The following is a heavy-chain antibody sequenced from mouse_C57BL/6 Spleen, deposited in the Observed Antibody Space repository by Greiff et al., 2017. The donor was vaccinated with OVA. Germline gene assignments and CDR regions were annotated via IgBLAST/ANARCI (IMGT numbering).Heavy chain of an antibody. V-gene: IGHV1-54*01. J-gene: IGHJ2*01. CDR3: ARAVGRLAFDY. CDR2: INPGSGGT. D-gene: IGHD6-1*01. CDR1: GYAFTNYL. Sequence: VQLQQSGAELVRPGTSVKVSCKASGYAFTNYLIEWVKQRPGQGLEWIGVINPGSGGTNYNEKFKGKATLTADKSSSTAYMQLSSLTSEDSAVYFCARAVGRLAFDYWGQGTTLTVSS.